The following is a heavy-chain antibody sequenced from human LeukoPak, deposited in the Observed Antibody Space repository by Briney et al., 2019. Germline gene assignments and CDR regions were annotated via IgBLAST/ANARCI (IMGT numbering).Heavy chain of an antibody. CDR2: ISSSGSTI. CDR1: GFTFSNYE. V-gene: IGHV3-48*03. J-gene: IGHJ4*02. D-gene: IGHD5-12*01. CDR3: ARGSLYVDIVATITC. Sequence: GGSLRLSCAAFGFTFSNYEMKWDRQAPGKGLERGSYISSSGSTIYYADSVKGRFTISRDNAKNSLYLQMNSLRAEDTAVYYCARGSLYVDIVATITCWGQGTLVTVSS.